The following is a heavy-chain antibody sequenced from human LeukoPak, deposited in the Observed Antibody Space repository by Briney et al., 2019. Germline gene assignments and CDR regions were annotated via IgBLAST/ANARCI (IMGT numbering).Heavy chain of an antibody. D-gene: IGHD5-24*01. CDR3: ARGKILMATQKTHFDY. CDR2: ISHSGST. CDR1: GGSFSGYY. J-gene: IGHJ4*02. V-gene: IGHV4-34*01. Sequence: SETLSLTCAVYGGSFSGYYWSWIRQPPGKGLEWIGEISHSGSTNYNPSLKSRLTMSVDTSKNQFSLKLTSVTAADTAVYYCARGKILMATQKTHFDYWTQGTLVTVSS.